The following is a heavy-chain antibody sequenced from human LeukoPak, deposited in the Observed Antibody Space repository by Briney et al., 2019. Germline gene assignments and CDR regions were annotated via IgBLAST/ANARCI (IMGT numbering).Heavy chain of an antibody. CDR2: ISSSSSYI. Sequence: GGSLRLSCAASGFTFSSYGMHWVRQAPGKGLEWVSSISSSSSYIYYADSVKGRFTISRDNAKNSLYLQMNSLRAEDTAVYYCARDGAAAGTRDFDYWGQGTLVTVSS. CDR3: ARDGAAAGTRDFDY. D-gene: IGHD6-13*01. J-gene: IGHJ4*02. CDR1: GFTFSSYG. V-gene: IGHV3-21*01.